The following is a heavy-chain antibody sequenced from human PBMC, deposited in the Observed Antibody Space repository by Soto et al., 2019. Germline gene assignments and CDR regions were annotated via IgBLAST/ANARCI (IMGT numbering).Heavy chain of an antibody. V-gene: IGHV3-33*01. D-gene: IGHD6-19*01. CDR3: ARDGQWLVRGWFDP. CDR1: GFTFSSYG. J-gene: IGHJ5*02. CDR2: IWYDGSNK. Sequence: QVQLVESGGGVVQPGRSLRLSCAASGFTFSSYGMHWVRQAPGKGLEWVAVIWYDGSNKYYADSVKGRFTISRDNSKNTMYRQMNSLRAEDTAVYYCARDGQWLVRGWFDPWGQGTLVTVSS.